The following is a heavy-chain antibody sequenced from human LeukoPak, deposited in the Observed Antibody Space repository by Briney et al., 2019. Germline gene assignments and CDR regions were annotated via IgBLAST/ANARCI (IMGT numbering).Heavy chain of an antibody. V-gene: IGHV3-23*01. D-gene: IGHD1-1*01. J-gene: IGHJ6*03. Sequence: PGGSLRLSCAASGFTFSSYAMSWVRQAPGKGLEWVSAISGSGSSTYYADSVKGRFTISRDNSKNTLYLQMNSLRAEDTAVYYCEKAAQLGGTYYYYYYMDVWGKGTTVTVSS. CDR2: ISGSGSST. CDR3: EKAAQLGGTYYYYYYMDV. CDR1: GFTFSSYA.